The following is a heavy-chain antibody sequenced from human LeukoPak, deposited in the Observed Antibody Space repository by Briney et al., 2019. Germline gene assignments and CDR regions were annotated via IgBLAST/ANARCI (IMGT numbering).Heavy chain of an antibody. V-gene: IGHV3-30*04. CDR3: ARDRSQEFDP. CDR1: RFIFRNYA. CDR2: ISSDGINK. J-gene: IGHJ5*02. Sequence: GGSLRLSCAASRFIFRNYAMHWVRQAPGKGLEWVAVISSDGINKDYADPVKGRFSISRDNSKNTLYLQMNRLRPDDTAVYYCARDRSQEFDPWGQGTLVTVSS. D-gene: IGHD3-10*01.